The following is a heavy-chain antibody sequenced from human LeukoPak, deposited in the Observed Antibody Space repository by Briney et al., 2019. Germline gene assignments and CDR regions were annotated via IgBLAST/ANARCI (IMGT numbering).Heavy chain of an antibody. D-gene: IGHD2-15*01. J-gene: IGHJ4*02. Sequence: AGGSLRLSCAASGFTFSSYAMSWVRQAPGKGMEWVSTISGSGGSAYYADSVKGRFTISRDNSKNTVYLQLNSLRAEDTALYYCAKRPHCSGTVCYHIDYWGQGTLVTVSS. CDR1: GFTFSSYA. CDR3: AKRPHCSGTVCYHIDY. V-gene: IGHV3-23*01. CDR2: ISGSGGSA.